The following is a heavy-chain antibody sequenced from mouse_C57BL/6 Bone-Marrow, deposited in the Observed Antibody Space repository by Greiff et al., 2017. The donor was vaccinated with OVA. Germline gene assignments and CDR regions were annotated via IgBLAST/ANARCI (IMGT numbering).Heavy chain of an antibody. Sequence: QVQLQQSGPELVKPGASVKISCKASGYAFSSSWMNWVKQRPGKGLEWIGRIYPGDGDTNYNGKFKGKATLTADKSSSTAYMQLSSLTSEDSAVYYCARWDDPYAMDYWGQGTSVTVSS. CDR2: IYPGDGDT. CDR1: GYAFSSSW. J-gene: IGHJ4*01. CDR3: ARWDDPYAMDY. D-gene: IGHD4-1*01. V-gene: IGHV1-82*01.